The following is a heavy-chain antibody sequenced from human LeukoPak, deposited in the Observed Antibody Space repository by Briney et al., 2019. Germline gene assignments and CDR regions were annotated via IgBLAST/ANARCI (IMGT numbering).Heavy chain of an antibody. J-gene: IGHJ4*02. CDR2: ISSSSSYI. CDR3: AREVMGATAFDY. CDR1: GFTFSSYS. V-gene: IGHV3-21*01. Sequence: GGSLRLSCAASGFTFSSYSMNWVRQAPGKGLEWVSSISSSSSYIYYADSVKGRFTISRDNAKNSLYLQMNSLRAEDTAVYYCAREVMGATAFDYWGQGTLVTASS. D-gene: IGHD1-26*01.